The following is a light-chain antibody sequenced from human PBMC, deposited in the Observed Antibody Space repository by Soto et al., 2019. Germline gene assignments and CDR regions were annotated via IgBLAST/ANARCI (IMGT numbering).Light chain of an antibody. J-gene: IGLJ3*02. V-gene: IGLV1-47*03. CDR2: RND. CDR3: PSWDDSLSVWV. CDR1: DSNIGSNF. Sequence: QSVVSQPPSASATPGQRVTISCSGSDSNIGSNFVYWYQQLAGTAPKLLVFRNDQRPSGVPDRISGSKSGTSASLAISGLWSEDEADYYCPSWDDSLSVWVFGGGPKLTVL.